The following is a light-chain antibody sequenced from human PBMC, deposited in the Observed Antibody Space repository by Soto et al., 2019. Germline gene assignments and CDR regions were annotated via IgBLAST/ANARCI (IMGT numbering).Light chain of an antibody. CDR3: AGWDDSLNGVV. CDR2: DNN. CDR1: SSNIGNNY. Sequence: QSVLTQPPSVSAAPGQKVTISCSGSSSNIGNNYVSWYQHLPGTAPKLLIYDNNKRPSGIPDRFSGSKSGTSASLVISGLQSEDEADYYCAGWDDSLNGVVFGGGTKLTVL. V-gene: IGLV1-51*01. J-gene: IGLJ2*01.